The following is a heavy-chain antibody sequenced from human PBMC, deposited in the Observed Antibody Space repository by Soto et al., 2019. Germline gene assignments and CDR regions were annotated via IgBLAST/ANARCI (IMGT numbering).Heavy chain of an antibody. CDR3: ARGTRALITSFFAY. J-gene: IGHJ4*02. Sequence: PSETLSLTCIVSGDAIINFYWSWIRQTPGRGLEWTGCVHESGSTDYNPSLKGRVTISLHTSKSQFSLSLRSATAAYTATYYCARGTRALITSFFAYWGQGIPVTVSS. D-gene: IGHD1-20*01. CDR1: GDAIINFY. CDR2: VHESGST. V-gene: IGHV4-59*03.